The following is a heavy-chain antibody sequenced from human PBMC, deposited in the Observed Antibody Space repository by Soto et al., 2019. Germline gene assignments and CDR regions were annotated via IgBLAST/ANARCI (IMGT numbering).Heavy chain of an antibody. Sequence: GGSLRLSCSVSGFIFSNYAMTWVRQAPGKGLEWVSGISGSGDTTDYADSVKGRFTISRDNSKNTLYLQINNLRAEDTAVYSCARNWGRSPWKIGHHDGFDVWGQGTMVTVSS. J-gene: IGHJ3*01. V-gene: IGHV3-23*01. CDR2: ISGSGDTT. CDR1: GFIFSNYA. D-gene: IGHD3-16*01. CDR3: ARNWGRSPWKIGHHDGFDV.